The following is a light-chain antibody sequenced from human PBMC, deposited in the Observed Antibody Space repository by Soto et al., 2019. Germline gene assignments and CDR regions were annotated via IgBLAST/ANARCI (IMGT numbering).Light chain of an antibody. J-gene: IGKJ1*01. V-gene: IGKV1-5*03. CDR3: QQYNSYLRT. Sequence: DIQMNQSPSTLSASVGDRVTITCRASQSINSWLAWYQQKPGQAPNLLIYKASSLESGVPSRFSGSGSGTEFTLTISSLQPDDFATYYCQQYNSYLRTFGQGTKGEIK. CDR1: QSINSW. CDR2: KAS.